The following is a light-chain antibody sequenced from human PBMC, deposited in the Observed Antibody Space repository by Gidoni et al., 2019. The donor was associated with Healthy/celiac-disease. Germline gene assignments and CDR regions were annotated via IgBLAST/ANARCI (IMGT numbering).Light chain of an antibody. Sequence: QSPATLSLSPGERATLSCRASQSVSSYLAWYQQKPGQAPRLLIYDASNRATGIPARFSGSGSGTDFTLTISSLEPEDFAVYYCQQRSNWPLTFGGGTKVEIK. CDR2: DAS. J-gene: IGKJ4*01. CDR3: QQRSNWPLT. CDR1: QSVSSY. V-gene: IGKV3-11*01.